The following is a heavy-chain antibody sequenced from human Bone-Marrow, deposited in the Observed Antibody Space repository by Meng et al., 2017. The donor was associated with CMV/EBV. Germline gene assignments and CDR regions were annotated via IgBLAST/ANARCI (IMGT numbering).Heavy chain of an antibody. J-gene: IGHJ6*02. V-gene: IGHV3-30*02. CDR2: IRYDGSNK. CDR3: TTVGWQLVDYYGMDV. Sequence: GESLKISCAASGFTFSSYGMHWVRQAPGKGLEWVAFIRYDGSNKYYADSVKGRFTISRDNSKNTLYLQMNSLRAEDTAVYYCTTVGWQLVDYYGMDVWGQGTTVTVSS. D-gene: IGHD6-6*01. CDR1: GFTFSSYG.